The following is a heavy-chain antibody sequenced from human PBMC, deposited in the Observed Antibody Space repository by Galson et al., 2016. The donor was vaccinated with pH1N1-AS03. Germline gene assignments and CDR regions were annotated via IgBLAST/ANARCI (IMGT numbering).Heavy chain of an antibody. D-gene: IGHD5-24*01. Sequence: SLRLSCAASGFPLSTYAMHWVRQAPGKGLEWVAVISNDGRNKIYADSVKGRLTISRDSSKNILYLEMNSLRAEDTAVYYCARASRWLQIGFDYWGQGTLVTVSS. CDR1: GFPLSTYA. V-gene: IGHV3-30-3*01. J-gene: IGHJ4*02. CDR3: ARASRWLQIGFDY. CDR2: ISNDGRNK.